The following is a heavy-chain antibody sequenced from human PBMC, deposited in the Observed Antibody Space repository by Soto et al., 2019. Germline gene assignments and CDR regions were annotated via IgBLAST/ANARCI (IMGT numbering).Heavy chain of an antibody. CDR3: ARRRRGYSYGLVAFDI. V-gene: IGHV1-69*13. D-gene: IGHD5-18*01. Sequence: SVKVSCKASGGTFSSYAISWVRQAPGQGLEWMGGIIPIFGTANYAQKFQGRVTITADESTSTAYMELSSLRSEDTAVYYCARRRRGYSYGLVAFDIWGQGTMVTVSS. J-gene: IGHJ3*02. CDR1: GGTFSSYA. CDR2: IIPIFGTA.